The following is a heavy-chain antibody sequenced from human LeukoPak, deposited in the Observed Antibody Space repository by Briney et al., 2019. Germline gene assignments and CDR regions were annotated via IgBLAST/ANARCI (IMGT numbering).Heavy chain of an antibody. CDR1: GYSFTSYW. D-gene: IGHD6-6*01. CDR3: ARPVHSSSSDWYFDL. V-gene: IGHV5-10-1*01. Sequence: GESLKISCKGSGYSFTSYWISWVRQMPGKGLEWMGWIDPSHSYMKYSPSFQGHVTISVDKSISTAYLQWSSLKASDTAMYYCARPVHSSSSDWYFDLWGRGTLVTVSS. J-gene: IGHJ2*01. CDR2: IDPSHSYM.